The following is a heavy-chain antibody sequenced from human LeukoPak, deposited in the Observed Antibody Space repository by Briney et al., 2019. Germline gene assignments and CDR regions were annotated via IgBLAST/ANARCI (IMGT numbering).Heavy chain of an antibody. CDR2: IRQDGSEK. CDR3: ARDRLVVAAAAAYFFDY. CDR1: GFTFGSYW. J-gene: IGHJ4*02. V-gene: IGHV3-7*01. D-gene: IGHD2-15*01. Sequence: GGSLRLSCAASGFTFGSYWMTWVRQAPGKALEWVANIRQDGSEKYYVGSVKGRFTISRDNAKSSLFLEMNSLRPEDTAVYYCARDRLVVAAAAAYFFDYWGQGTLVTVSS.